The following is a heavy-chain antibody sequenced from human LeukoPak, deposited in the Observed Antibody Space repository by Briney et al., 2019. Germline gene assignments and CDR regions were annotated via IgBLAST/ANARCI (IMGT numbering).Heavy chain of an antibody. CDR2: IYTSGST. D-gene: IGHD3-9*01. V-gene: IGHV4-4*07. CDR1: GGSISSYY. CDR3: AATSVLRYFDWLLFPFDY. Sequence: SETLSLTCTVSGGSISSYYWNWIRQPAGKGLEWIGRIYTSGSTNYNPSLKSRVTMSVDTSKNQFSLKLSSVTAADTAVYYCAATSVLRYFDWLLFPFDYWGQGTLVTVSS. J-gene: IGHJ4*02.